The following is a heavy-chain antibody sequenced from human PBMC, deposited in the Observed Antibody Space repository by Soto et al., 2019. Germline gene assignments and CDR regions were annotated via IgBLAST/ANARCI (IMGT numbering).Heavy chain of an antibody. CDR1: GGSINSGGYY. J-gene: IGHJ6*03. V-gene: IGHV4-61*08. Sequence: PSETLSLTCTVSGGSINSGGYYWSWIRQHPGKGLEWIGYIYYSGSTNYNPSLKSRVTISVDTSKNQFSLKLSSVTAADTAVYYCARSSLRLLRYFDWLFDVFMDVWGKGTTVTVSS. CDR2: IYYSGST. CDR3: ARSSLRLLRYFDWLFDVFMDV. D-gene: IGHD3-9*01.